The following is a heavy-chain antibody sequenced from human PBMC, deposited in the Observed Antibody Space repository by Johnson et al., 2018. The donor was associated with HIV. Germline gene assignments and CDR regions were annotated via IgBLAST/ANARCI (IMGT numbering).Heavy chain of an antibody. V-gene: IGHV3-30*04. J-gene: IGHJ3*02. CDR2: ISYDGSNK. CDR3: ARGEGGTYLPDAFDI. Sequence: QEQLVESGGGVVQPGRSLRLSCAASGFTFSSYAIHWVRQAPGKGLEWVAVISYDGSNKYYADYVKGRFTISRDNSKNTLYLQMNSLRAEDTAVYYCARGEGGTYLPDAFDIWGQGTMVTVSS. CDR1: GFTFSSYA. D-gene: IGHD1-26*01.